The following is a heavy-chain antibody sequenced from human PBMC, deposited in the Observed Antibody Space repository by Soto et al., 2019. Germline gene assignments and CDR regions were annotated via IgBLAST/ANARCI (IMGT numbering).Heavy chain of an antibody. CDR1: GASVTDYY. V-gene: IGHV4-59*02. CDR2: IHYNGRT. D-gene: IGHD3-22*01. J-gene: IGHJ4*02. CDR3: ARGHFDSRGYSNALDC. Sequence: QVQLQESGPRLAKPSETLSLTCSVSGASVTDYYWTWIRLPPKRELQWLVFIHYNGRTDSSPSLKSRVTISLDTTKNHVSLILNSVNVADSAIYYCARGHFDSRGYSNALDCWGQGTLVTVSS.